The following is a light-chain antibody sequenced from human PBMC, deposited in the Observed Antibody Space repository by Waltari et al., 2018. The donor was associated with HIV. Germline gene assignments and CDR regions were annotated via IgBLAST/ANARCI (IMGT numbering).Light chain of an antibody. CDR3: KAWDNSAAWV. V-gene: IGLV3-1*01. CDR1: NLGDQY. CDR2: QNN. Sequence: SYGVTQPPSVSVSPGQTASITCSGDNLGDQYTSWYQQRPRQPPVLVIYQNNKRPAGIPERFSGSNSGNTATLTISGTQAMDEADYYCKAWDNSAAWVFGGGTKLTVL. J-gene: IGLJ3*02.